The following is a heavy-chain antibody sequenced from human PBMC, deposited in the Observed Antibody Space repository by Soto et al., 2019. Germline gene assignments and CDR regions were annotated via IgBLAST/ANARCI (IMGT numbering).Heavy chain of an antibody. CDR3: AKDPQCSGGSCYPSTVSYYSYMDV. D-gene: IGHD2-15*01. CDR1: GFNFSSYG. CDR2: ISYDGSNK. V-gene: IGHV3-30*18. J-gene: IGHJ6*03. Sequence: PGGSLRLSRSTSGFNFSSYGIHWVRQAPGKGLEWVAVISYDGSNKYYADSVKGRFTISRDNSKNTLYLQMNSLRAEDTAVYYCAKDPQCSGGSCYPSTVSYYSYMDVWGKGTTVTVSS.